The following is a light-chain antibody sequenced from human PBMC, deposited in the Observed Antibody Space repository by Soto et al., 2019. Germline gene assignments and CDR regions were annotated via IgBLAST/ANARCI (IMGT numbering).Light chain of an antibody. V-gene: IGKV1-5*01. CDR1: QSISSW. CDR2: DAS. CDR3: QQYNSYSVT. Sequence: DIQMTQSPSTLSASVGDSVTITCRASQSISSWLAWYQQKPGKAPKLLIYDASSLESGVPSRFSGSGSGTEFTLTISSLQPDDFATYYCQQYNSYSVTFGQGTKVDIK. J-gene: IGKJ1*01.